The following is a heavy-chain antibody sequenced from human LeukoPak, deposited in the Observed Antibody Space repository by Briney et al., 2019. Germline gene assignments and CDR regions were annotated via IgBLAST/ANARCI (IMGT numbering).Heavy chain of an antibody. D-gene: IGHD6-13*01. CDR2: INHSGST. CDR1: GFTFSSYS. Sequence: PGGSLRLSCAASGFTFSSYSMNWVRQAPGKGVEWLGEINHSGSTNYNPSLKSRVTISVDTSKNQFSLKLSPVTAAHTAVYYCARGPRNGVAGIAANWGQGPLVTVSS. J-gene: IGHJ4*02. V-gene: IGHV4-34*01. CDR3: ARGPRNGVAGIAAN.